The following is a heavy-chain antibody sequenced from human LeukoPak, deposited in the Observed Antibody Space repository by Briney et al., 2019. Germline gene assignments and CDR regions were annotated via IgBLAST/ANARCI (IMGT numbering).Heavy chain of an antibody. V-gene: IGHV3-30*04. D-gene: IGHD1-26*01. CDR2: ISYDGSNK. CDR3: ARDRLDSGSYFSGPLDY. CDR1: GFTFSSYA. Sequence: PGRSLRLSCAASGFTFSSYAMHWVRQAPGKGLEWVAVISYDGSNKYYADSVKGRFTISRDNSKNTLYLQMNSLRAEDTAVYYCARDRLDSGSYFSGPLDYWGQGTLVTVSS. J-gene: IGHJ4*02.